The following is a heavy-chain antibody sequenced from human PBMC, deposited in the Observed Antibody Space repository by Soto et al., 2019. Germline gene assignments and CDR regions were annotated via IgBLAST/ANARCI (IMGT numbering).Heavy chain of an antibody. CDR2: ISYDGSNK. D-gene: IGHD6-13*01. V-gene: IGHV3-30-3*01. J-gene: IGHJ6*02. CDR1: GCTFSSYA. Sequence: GGPLRLSCAASGCTFSSYAMHWVRQAPGKGLEWVAVISYDGSNKYYADSVKGRFTISRDNSKNTLYLQMNSLRAEDTAVYYCARVRVGSSSWYRGDYYYYGMDVWGQGTTVTVSS. CDR3: ARVRVGSSSWYRGDYYYYGMDV.